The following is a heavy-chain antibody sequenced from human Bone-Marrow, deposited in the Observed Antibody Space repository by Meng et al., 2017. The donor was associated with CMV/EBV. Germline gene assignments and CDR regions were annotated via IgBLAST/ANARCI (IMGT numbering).Heavy chain of an antibody. Sequence: ASVKVSCKASGYTFTGYYMHWVRQAPGQGLEWMGWINPNSGGTNYAQKFQGRVTMTRDTSISTAYMELSRLRSDDTVVFYCARGGGSSGFPEHWGQGTQVTVSS. J-gene: IGHJ4*02. V-gene: IGHV1-2*02. CDR3: ARGGGSSGFPEH. CDR1: GYTFTGYY. D-gene: IGHD3-22*01. CDR2: INPNSGGT.